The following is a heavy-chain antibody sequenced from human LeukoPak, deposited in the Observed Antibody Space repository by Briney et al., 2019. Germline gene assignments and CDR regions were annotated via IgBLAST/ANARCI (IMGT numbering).Heavy chain of an antibody. D-gene: IGHD2-2*01. CDR2: IRYDGSNK. CDR3: AKDYVQLLFNWFDP. CDR1: GFTFSSYG. V-gene: IGHV3-30*02. J-gene: IGHJ5*02. Sequence: GGSLRLSCAASGFTFSSYGMHWVRQAPGKGLEWVAFIRYDGSNKYYADSVKGRFTISRDNSKNTLYLQMNSLRAEDTAVYYCAKDYVQLLFNWFDPWGQGTLVTVSS.